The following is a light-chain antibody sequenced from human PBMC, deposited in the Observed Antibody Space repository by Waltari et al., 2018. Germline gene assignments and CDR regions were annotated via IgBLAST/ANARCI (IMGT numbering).Light chain of an antibody. CDR3: QQSYNSIRS. Sequence: DIQLTQSPSSLSASVGDRVSLTCRASQTVSTSLNWYQHKPGKAPKLLVYAASTLPSGVPSMFSGSGSGTDFTLTITNLQPEDFATYYCQQSYNSIRSFGPGTKV. CDR1: QTVSTS. CDR2: AAS. V-gene: IGKV1-39*01. J-gene: IGKJ3*01.